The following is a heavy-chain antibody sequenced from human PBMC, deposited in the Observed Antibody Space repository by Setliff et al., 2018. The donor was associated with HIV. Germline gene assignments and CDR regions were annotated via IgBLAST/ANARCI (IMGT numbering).Heavy chain of an antibody. CDR2: IYHSGRT. Sequence: SETLSLTCTVSGGSISSNSYYWGWIRQPPGKGLEWIGSIYHSGRTYYNPSLKSRVTISVDTSKNQFSLKLTSVTAADTAVYYCARDQPQDYDTLTGYYTGRYFDYWGRGTLVTVSS. CDR1: GGSISSNSYY. D-gene: IGHD3-9*01. CDR3: ARDQPQDYDTLTGYYTGRYFDY. J-gene: IGHJ4*02. V-gene: IGHV4-39*07.